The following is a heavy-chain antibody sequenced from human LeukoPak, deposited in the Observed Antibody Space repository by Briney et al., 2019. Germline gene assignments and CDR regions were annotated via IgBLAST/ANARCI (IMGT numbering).Heavy chain of an antibody. J-gene: IGHJ2*01. CDR2: INHSGST. CDR3: ARQTTVTNWYFDL. CDR1: GGSFSGYY. V-gene: IGHV4-34*01. D-gene: IGHD4-17*01. Sequence: SETLSLTCAVYGGSFSGYYWSWIRQPPGKGLEWIGEINHSGSTNYNPSLKSRVTISVDTSKNQFSLKLSSVTAADTAVYYCARQTTVTNWYFDLWGHGTLVTVSS.